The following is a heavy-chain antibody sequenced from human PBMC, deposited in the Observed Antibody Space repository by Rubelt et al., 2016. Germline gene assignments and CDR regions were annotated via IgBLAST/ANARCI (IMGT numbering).Heavy chain of an antibody. CDR3: AREGLGRDGYNAASRDFDY. CDR1: GFTFRSYG. D-gene: IGHD5-24*01. Sequence: EVQLVESGGGLVQPGGSLRLSCSASGFTFRSYGMHWVRQAPGEGLEYVSGISSTGSTTQYADSVKGRFTISRDNSKNTVSLQMSSLRAEDTAVYYCAREGLGRDGYNAASRDFDYWGQGPLVTVSS. V-gene: IGHV3-64D*09. CDR2: ISSTGSTT. J-gene: IGHJ4*02.